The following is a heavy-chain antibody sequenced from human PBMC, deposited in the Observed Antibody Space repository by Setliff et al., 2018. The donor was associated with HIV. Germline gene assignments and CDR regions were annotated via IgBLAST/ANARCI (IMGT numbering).Heavy chain of an antibody. J-gene: IGHJ4*02. D-gene: IGHD2-8*01. CDR3: VRDRGYSTYEY. CDR1: GFTFSSYW. Sequence: GGSLRLSCAASGFTFSSYWMAWVRQAPGKGLERVANMNQDGTEINYVDSVKGRFSISRDDARKSLYLQMNSLRVDDTGLYYCVRDRGYSTYEYWGQGTLVTVSS. CDR2: MNQDGTEI. V-gene: IGHV3-7*01.